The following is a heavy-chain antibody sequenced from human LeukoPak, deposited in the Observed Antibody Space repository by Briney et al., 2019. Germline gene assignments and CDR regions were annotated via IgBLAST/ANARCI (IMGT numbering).Heavy chain of an antibody. CDR3: GRNAWEEGEEGCDP. V-gene: IGHV4-38-2*02. CDR2: IYHSGST. D-gene: IGHD1-26*01. Sequence: SETLSLTCTVSGYSISSGYYWGWIRQPPGKGLEWIGSIYHSGSTYYNPSLKSRVTISVDTSKNQFFLKLSSVTAADTAVYYCGRNAWEEGEEGCDPWGQETLVTVSS. CDR1: GYSISSGYY. J-gene: IGHJ5*02.